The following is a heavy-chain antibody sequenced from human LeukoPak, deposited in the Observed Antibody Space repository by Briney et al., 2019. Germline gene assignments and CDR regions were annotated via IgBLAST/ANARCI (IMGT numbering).Heavy chain of an antibody. CDR2: IRYYGSHK. V-gene: IGHV3-30*02. CDR1: GFSYSSYG. J-gene: IGHJ4*02. CDR3: AKADSASYYGLGDYFAY. D-gene: IGHD1-26*01. Sequence: GGSLRLSCAASGFSYSSYGMHWVRQAPGKGLEWVAFIRYYGSHKKYADSLKGRFTISRDNSKNTLYLQMNSLRAEDTAVYYCAKADSASYYGLGDYFAYWGQGTLVTVSS.